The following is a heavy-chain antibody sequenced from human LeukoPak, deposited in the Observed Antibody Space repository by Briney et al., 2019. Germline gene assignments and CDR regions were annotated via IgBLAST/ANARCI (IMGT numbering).Heavy chain of an antibody. J-gene: IGHJ3*02. V-gene: IGHV3-11*01. CDR2: ISISGTTI. Sequence: GGSLRLSCAASGFTFSDYDMTWIRQAPGKGLEWVSYISISGTTIYYADSVKGRFTISRDNAKNSLYLQMNSLRAEDTAVYYCARDDTSVTFDIWGQGTMVTVSS. CDR3: ARDDTSVTFDI. D-gene: IGHD4-23*01. CDR1: GFTFSDYD.